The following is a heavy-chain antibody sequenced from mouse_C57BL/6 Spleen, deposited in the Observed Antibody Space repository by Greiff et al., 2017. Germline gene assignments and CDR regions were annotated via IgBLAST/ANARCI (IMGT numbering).Heavy chain of an antibody. D-gene: IGHD2-4*01. V-gene: IGHV1-4*01. J-gene: IGHJ3*01. Sequence: VKLQQSGAELARPGASVKMSCKASGYTFTSYTMHWVKQRPGQGLEWIGYINPSRGYTKYNQKFKDKATLTADKSSSTAYMQMSSLTSEDITVYYWARIGYDCDRTCFAYWGQGTLVTVSA. CDR1: GYTFTSYT. CDR2: INPSRGYT. CDR3: ARIGYDCDRTCFAY.